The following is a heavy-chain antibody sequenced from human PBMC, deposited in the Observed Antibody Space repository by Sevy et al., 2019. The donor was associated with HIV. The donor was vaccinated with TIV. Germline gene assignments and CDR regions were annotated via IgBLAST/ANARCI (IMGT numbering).Heavy chain of an antibody. CDR2: IFGSGGGT. CDR3: AGGGYDSSGSFDAFDI. Sequence: GGSLRLSCAASGFTFSSYAMNWVRQAPGKGLEWVSTIFGSGGGTYYADSVKGRFTISRYNSKNTLYLQMNSLRAEDTAVYYCAGGGYDSSGSFDAFDIWGQGTMVTVSS. D-gene: IGHD3-22*01. V-gene: IGHV3-23*01. J-gene: IGHJ3*02. CDR1: GFTFSSYA.